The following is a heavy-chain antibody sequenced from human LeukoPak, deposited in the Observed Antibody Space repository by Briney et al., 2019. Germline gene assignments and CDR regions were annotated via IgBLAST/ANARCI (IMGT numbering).Heavy chain of an antibody. J-gene: IGHJ4*02. Sequence: GRSLRLSCAASGFTFSSYGMHWVRQAPGKGLEWVAVISYDGSNKYYADSVKGRFTISRDNSKNTLYLQMNSLRAEDTAVYYCAKERSKRVSRAHLHTVVTAPIDYWGQGTLVTVSS. V-gene: IGHV3-30*18. CDR2: ISYDGSNK. CDR3: AKERSKRVSRAHLHTVVTAPIDY. D-gene: IGHD2-21*02. CDR1: GFTFSSYG.